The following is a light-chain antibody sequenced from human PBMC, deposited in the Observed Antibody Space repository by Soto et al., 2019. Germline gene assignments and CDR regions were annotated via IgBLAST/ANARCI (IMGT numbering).Light chain of an antibody. Sequence: DVVMTQSPLSLPVTLGQPASISCRSSQSLLYSDGDTYLIWFHQRPGQSPRRLIYKVSDRDSGVPDSFSGSGSGTDFTLKISSVEAEDVGVYYCMQGTHWPYTFGQGTNLEIK. CDR1: QSLLYSDGDTY. J-gene: IGKJ2*01. CDR3: MQGTHWPYT. CDR2: KVS. V-gene: IGKV2-30*01.